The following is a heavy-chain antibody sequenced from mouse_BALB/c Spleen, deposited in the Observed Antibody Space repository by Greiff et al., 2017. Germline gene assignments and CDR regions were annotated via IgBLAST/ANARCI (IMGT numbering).Heavy chain of an antibody. Sequence: VHVKQSGAELVRSGASVKLSCTASGFNIKDYYMHWVKQRPEQGLEWIGWIDPENGDTEYAPKFQGKATMTADTSSNTAYLQLSSLTSEDTAVYYCNAITTGKYFDVWGAGTTVTVSS. J-gene: IGHJ1*01. CDR1: GFNIKDYY. CDR2: IDPENGDT. D-gene: IGHD1-2*01. CDR3: NAITTGKYFDV. V-gene: IGHV14-4*02.